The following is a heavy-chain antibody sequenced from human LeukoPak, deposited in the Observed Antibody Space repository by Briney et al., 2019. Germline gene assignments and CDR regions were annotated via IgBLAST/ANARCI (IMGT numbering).Heavy chain of an antibody. V-gene: IGHV1-2*06. CDR1: GYTFTGYY. CDR3: ATGVFWTGYYELDH. D-gene: IGHD3/OR15-3a*01. CDR2: IHPNNGGA. J-gene: IGHJ4*02. Sequence: ASVKVSCKTSGYTFTGYYIHWVRQAPGQGLEWMGRIHPNNGGANYAQKFQGRVTMTRDTSISTAYMDLNRLTSDDTAVYYCATGVFWTGYYELDHWGQGTLVTASS.